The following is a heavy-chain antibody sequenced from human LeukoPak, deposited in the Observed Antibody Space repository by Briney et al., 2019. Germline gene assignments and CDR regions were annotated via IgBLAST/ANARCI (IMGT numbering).Heavy chain of an antibody. CDR2: ISGRSSHV. D-gene: IGHD3-16*01. J-gene: IGHJ1*01. CDR1: GFSFSDYD. Sequence: GGSLRLSRSASGFSFSDYDMNWVRQAPGKGLEWASAISGRSSHVYYGESVKGRFTISRDNAKNSLYLQLDSLGVEDTAVYYCGRAFPPLRTSSAGDLWGQGTLVTVSS. CDR3: GRAFPPLRTSSAGDL. V-gene: IGHV3-21*01.